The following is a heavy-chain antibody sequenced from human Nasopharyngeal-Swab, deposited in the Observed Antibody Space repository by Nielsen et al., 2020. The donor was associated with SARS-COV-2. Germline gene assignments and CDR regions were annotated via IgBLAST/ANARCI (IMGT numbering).Heavy chain of an antibody. CDR2: IYSRGET. D-gene: IGHD2-15*01. Sequence: GESLKISCEVSGFSVSYNYMSWVRQAPGKGLEWVAVIYSRGETHYTDSVRGRFTISRDNSKNMVNLQLNSLRSEDTAVYYCATAPPYCSGGSCRNWFDPWGQGTLVTVSS. CDR3: ATAPPYCSGGSCRNWFDP. V-gene: IGHV3-53*05. J-gene: IGHJ5*02. CDR1: GFSVSYNY.